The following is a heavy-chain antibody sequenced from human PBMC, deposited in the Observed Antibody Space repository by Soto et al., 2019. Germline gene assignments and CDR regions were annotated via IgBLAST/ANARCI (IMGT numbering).Heavy chain of an antibody. CDR1: GYSFTSYW. Sequence: LKISCKGSGYSFTSYWIGWVRQMPGKGLEWMGLIYPDDSDTRYSPSFQGQVTFSADKSLSVAYLQWSSLKASDTAVYYCARRKDYSKALYFYYGMDVWGQGTTVTVSS. V-gene: IGHV5-51*01. J-gene: IGHJ6*02. CDR3: ARRKDYSKALYFYYGMDV. CDR2: IYPDDSDT. D-gene: IGHD4-4*01.